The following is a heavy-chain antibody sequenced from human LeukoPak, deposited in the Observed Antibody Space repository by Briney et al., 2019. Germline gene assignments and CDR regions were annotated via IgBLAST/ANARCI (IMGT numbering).Heavy chain of an antibody. D-gene: IGHD2-2*01. J-gene: IGHJ3*02. V-gene: IGHV3-7*01. CDR1: GFTFSSYW. Sequence: PGGSLRLSCAASGFTFSSYWMSWVRQAPGKGLEWVADIKQDGSEKYYVDSVKGRFTISRDNAENSLYLQMNSLRAEDTAVYYCARNPRYCSSTSCHDAFDIWGQGTMVTVSS. CDR2: IKQDGSEK. CDR3: ARNPRYCSSTSCHDAFDI.